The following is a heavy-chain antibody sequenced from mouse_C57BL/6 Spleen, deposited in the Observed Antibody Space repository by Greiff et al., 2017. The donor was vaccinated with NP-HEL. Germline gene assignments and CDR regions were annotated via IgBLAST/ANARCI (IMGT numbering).Heavy chain of an antibody. CDR2: INPYNGGT. Sequence: EVQLQQSGPVLVKPGASVKMSCKASGYTFTDYYMNWVKQSHGKSLEWIGVINPYNGGTSYNQKFKGKATLTVDKSSSTAYMELNSLTSDDSAVYYCASLRGGNYGFDYWGQGTTLTVSS. CDR3: ASLRGGNYGFDY. V-gene: IGHV1-19*01. J-gene: IGHJ2*01. CDR1: GYTFTDYY. D-gene: IGHD2-1*01.